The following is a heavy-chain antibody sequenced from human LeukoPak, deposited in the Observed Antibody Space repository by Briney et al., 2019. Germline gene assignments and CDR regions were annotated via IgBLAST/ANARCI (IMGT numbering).Heavy chain of an antibody. CDR1: GFTFSSYG. CDR3: AKDGSAAGTVEYFQH. CDR2: ISYDGSNK. J-gene: IGHJ1*01. V-gene: IGHV3-30*18. D-gene: IGHD6-13*01. Sequence: QAGGSLRLSCAASGFTFSSYGMHWVRQAPGKGLEWVAVISYDGSNKYYADPVKGRFTISRDNSKNTLYLQMNSLRAEDTAVYYCAKDGSAAGTVEYFQHWGQGTLVTVSS.